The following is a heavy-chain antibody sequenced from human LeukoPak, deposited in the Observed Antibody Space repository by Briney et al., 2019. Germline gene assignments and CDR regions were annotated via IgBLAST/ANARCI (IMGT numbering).Heavy chain of an antibody. CDR1: GGSISSYY. CDR2: IYYSGST. CDR3: ASSPPLYDSSGYYGY. Sequence: PSETLSLTCTVSGGSISSYYWSWIRQPPGKGLEWIGYIYYSGSTNYNPSLKSRVTISVDTSKNQFSLKLSSVTAADTAAYYCASSPPLYDSSGYYGYWGQGTLVTVSS. D-gene: IGHD3-22*01. V-gene: IGHV4-59*08. J-gene: IGHJ4*02.